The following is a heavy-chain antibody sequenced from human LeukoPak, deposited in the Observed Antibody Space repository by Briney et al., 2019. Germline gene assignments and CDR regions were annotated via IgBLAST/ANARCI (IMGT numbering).Heavy chain of an antibody. Sequence: PGGSLRLSCAASGFTFSNIAMTWVRQAPGKGLEWVSSISGSAGSAYYADSVKGRFSISRDNSKNTLYLQMNSLRAEDTAVYYCAKAGTGYSSSWYYFDYWGQGTLVTVSS. J-gene: IGHJ4*02. CDR3: AKAGTGYSSSWYYFDY. V-gene: IGHV3-23*01. CDR2: ISGSAGSA. D-gene: IGHD6-13*01. CDR1: GFTFSNIA.